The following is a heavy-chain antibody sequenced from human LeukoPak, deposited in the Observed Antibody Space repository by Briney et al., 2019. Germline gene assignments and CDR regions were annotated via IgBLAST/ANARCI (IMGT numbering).Heavy chain of an antibody. CDR2: INPNCGGT. CDR3: ARSPSSANSDYYYYYYMDV. D-gene: IGHD4-23*01. Sequence: ASVKVSCKASGYTFIDYYIHWVRQAPGQGLEWMGWINPNCGGTNYAQNFQGRVTMTRDTSINTAYMEMSRLRSDDTAVYYCARSPSSANSDYYYYYYMDVWGKGTTVTVSS. V-gene: IGHV1-2*02. J-gene: IGHJ6*03. CDR1: GYTFIDYY.